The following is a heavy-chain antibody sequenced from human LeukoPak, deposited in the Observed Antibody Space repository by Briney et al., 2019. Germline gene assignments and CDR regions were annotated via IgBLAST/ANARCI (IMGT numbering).Heavy chain of an antibody. J-gene: IGHJ3*02. V-gene: IGHV3-21*01. D-gene: IGHD3-16*01. CDR1: GFTFSSYS. CDR2: ISASGNYI. Sequence: PGGSLRLSCAASGFTFSSYSMNWVRQAPGRGLEWVSSISASGNYIYYADSVKGRFTISRDSAENSLYLQMNSLGAEDTAVYYCARGLYYYGTDAFDIWGQGTMVTVS. CDR3: ARGLYYYGTDAFDI.